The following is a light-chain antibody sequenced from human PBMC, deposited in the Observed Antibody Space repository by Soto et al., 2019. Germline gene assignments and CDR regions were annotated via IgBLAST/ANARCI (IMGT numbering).Light chain of an antibody. CDR3: LQHNSYPRT. J-gene: IGKJ1*01. Sequence: DLQMTQSPSAMSASVGDRVTITCRASQGISNNLAWFQQKPGKVPERLIYAASSLQRGVPSRFSGSGSGTEFTLTISSLQPEDFATYYCLQHNSYPRTFGQGTKVEIK. CDR2: AAS. V-gene: IGKV1-17*03. CDR1: QGISNN.